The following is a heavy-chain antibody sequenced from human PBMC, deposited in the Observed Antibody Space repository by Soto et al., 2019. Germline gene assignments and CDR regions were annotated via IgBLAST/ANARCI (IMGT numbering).Heavy chain of an antibody. CDR3: ASSNYDFWSGRYYMDV. CDR1: GYTFTSYG. CDR2: ISAYNGNT. D-gene: IGHD3-3*01. Sequence: ASVKVSCKASGYTFTSYGISWVRQAPGQGLEWMGWISAYNGNTNYAQKLQGRVTMTTDTSTSTAYMELRSLRSDDTAVYYCASSNYDFWSGRYYMDVWGKGTTVTVSS. J-gene: IGHJ6*03. V-gene: IGHV1-18*01.